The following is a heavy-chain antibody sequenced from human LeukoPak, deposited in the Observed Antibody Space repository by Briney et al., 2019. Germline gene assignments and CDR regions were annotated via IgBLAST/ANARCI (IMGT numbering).Heavy chain of an antibody. J-gene: IGHJ4*02. Sequence: GGSLRLSCAASGFTFSSYGMHWVRQAPGKGLEWVAFIRYDGSNKYYADSVKGRFTISRDNSKNTPYLQMNSLRAEDTAVYYCAKEGYCSSTSCPVDYWGQGTLVTVSS. CDR3: AKEGYCSSTSCPVDY. D-gene: IGHD2-2*01. CDR2: IRYDGSNK. CDR1: GFTFSSYG. V-gene: IGHV3-30*02.